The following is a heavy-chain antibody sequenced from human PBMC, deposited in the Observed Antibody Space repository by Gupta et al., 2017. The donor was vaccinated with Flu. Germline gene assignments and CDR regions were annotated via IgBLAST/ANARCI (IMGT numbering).Heavy chain of an antibody. J-gene: IGHJ6*02. Sequence: EVQLVESGGALVQPGRSLRLSCIASGFTFGYYGVHWVRQVPGKGLEWVSGIIWNSGTIGYADSVKGRFTISRDTAKNSLHLQMNSLRAEDTALYYCVKDTSPGGADVWGQGTTVSVSS. D-gene: IGHD3-16*01. V-gene: IGHV3-9*01. CDR3: VKDTSPGGADV. CDR1: GFTFGYYG. CDR2: IIWNSGTI.